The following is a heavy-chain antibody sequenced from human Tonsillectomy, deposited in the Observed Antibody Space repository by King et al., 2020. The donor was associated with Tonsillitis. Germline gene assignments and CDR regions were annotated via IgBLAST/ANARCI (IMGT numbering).Heavy chain of an antibody. CDR1: GFTFSSSW. J-gene: IGHJ3*02. V-gene: IGHV3-7*01. Sequence: VQLVESGGGLVQPGGSLRLSCAASGFTFSSSWMSWIRQAPGKGLEWVATIKHDGSDIYYVDSVKGRFTISSDNAKNSLYLQMNSLRAEDTAVYYCARAWAGYYDTSGYYAHDAFDIWGQGTMVTVSS. CDR3: ARAWAGYYDTSGYYAHDAFDI. CDR2: IKHDGSDI. D-gene: IGHD3-22*01.